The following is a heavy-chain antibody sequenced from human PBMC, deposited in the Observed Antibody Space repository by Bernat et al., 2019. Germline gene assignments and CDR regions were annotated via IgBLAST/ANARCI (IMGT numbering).Heavy chain of an antibody. J-gene: IGHJ5*02. CDR1: GGTFSSYA. CDR2: IIPIFGTA. Sequence: QVQLVQSGAEVKKPGSSVKVSCKASGGTFSSYAISWVRQAPGHGLEWMGGIIPIFGTANYAQKFQGRVTITADESTSTAYMELSSLRSEDTAVYYCAGVEWIQGARGSFDPWGQGTLVTVSS. D-gene: IGHD5-18*01. CDR3: AGVEWIQGARGSFDP. V-gene: IGHV1-69*01.